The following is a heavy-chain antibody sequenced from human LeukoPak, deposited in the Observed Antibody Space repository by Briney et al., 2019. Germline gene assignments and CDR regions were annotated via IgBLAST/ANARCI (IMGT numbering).Heavy chain of an antibody. D-gene: IGHD1-26*01. CDR1: GGSISSSSYY. J-gene: IGHJ3*02. Sequence: SETLSLTCTVSGGSISSSSYYWGWIRQPPGKGLVWIGSIFYSGTTNYNPSLKSRVTISVDTSKNQFSLKLSSVTAADTAVYYCARFLRGATNALEIWGQGTMVTVSS. V-gene: IGHV4-39*07. CDR2: IFYSGTT. CDR3: ARFLRGATNALEI.